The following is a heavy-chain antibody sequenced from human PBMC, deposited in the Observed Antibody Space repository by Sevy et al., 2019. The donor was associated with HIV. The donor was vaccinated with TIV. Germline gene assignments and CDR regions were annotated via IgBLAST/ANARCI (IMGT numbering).Heavy chain of an antibody. CDR3: ARITTVTTAFDY. CDR2: ISSSSSYL. V-gene: IGHV3-21*01. CDR1: GFTFSSYS. D-gene: IGHD4-17*01. Sequence: GGSLRLSCTASGFTFSSYSMNWVRQAPGKGLEWVSSISSSSSYLYYADSVKGRFTISRDNAKNSLYLQMNSLRAEDTAVYYCARITTVTTAFDYWGQGTLVTVSS. J-gene: IGHJ4*02.